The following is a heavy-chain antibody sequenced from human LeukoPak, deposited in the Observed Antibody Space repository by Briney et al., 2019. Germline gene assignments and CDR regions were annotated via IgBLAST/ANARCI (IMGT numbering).Heavy chain of an antibody. J-gene: IGHJ4*02. CDR1: GFTFSNAW. CDR2: IKSKTDGGTT. CDR3: STTYYYDSSEGY. D-gene: IGHD3-22*01. V-gene: IGHV3-15*07. Sequence: GGSLRLSCAASGFTFSNAWMNWVRQAPGKGLEWVGRIKSKTDGGTTDYAAPVKGRFTISRDDSKNTLYLQMYSLKTEDTAVYYCSTTYYYDSSEGYWGQGTLVTVSS.